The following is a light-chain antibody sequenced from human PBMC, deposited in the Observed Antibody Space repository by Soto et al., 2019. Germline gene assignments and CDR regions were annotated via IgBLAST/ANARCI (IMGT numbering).Light chain of an antibody. Sequence: EIVMTQSPPTLSASPGERATLSCRASQSISRNLAWFQQKPGQAPRLLIFGASTRAAGIPPRSSGSGSGTEFTLTISGLQSEDFAVYFCHQYENWPKTFGQGTKVDIK. V-gene: IGKV3-15*01. CDR1: QSISRN. J-gene: IGKJ1*01. CDR2: GAS. CDR3: HQYENWPKT.